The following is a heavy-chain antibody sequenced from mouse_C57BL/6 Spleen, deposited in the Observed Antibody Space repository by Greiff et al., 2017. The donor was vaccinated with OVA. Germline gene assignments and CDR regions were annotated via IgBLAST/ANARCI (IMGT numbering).Heavy chain of an antibody. J-gene: IGHJ4*01. V-gene: IGHV3-6*01. D-gene: IGHD3-3*01. CDR3: ARHVGYAMDY. CDR1: GYSITSGYY. CDR2: ISYDGSN. Sequence: EVQRVESGPGLVKPSQSLSLTCSVTGYSITSGYYWNWIRQFPGNKLEWMGYISYDGSNNYNPSLKNRISITRDTSKNQFFLKLNSVTTEDTATYYCARHVGYAMDYWGQGTSVTVSS.